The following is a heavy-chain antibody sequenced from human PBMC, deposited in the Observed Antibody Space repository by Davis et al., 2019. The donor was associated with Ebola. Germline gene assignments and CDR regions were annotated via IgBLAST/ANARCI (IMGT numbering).Heavy chain of an antibody. J-gene: IGHJ4*02. V-gene: IGHV3-23*01. D-gene: IGHD3-22*01. CDR3: ARYRYYDTSGYQGYYFDY. CDR1: GFTFSTYA. Sequence: PGGSLRLSCAASGFTFSTYAMTWVRQAPGKGLEWVSAISGSGDSTYYRDSVKGRFTISRDNAKNSLYLQMNSLRAEDTAVYYCARYRYYDTSGYQGYYFDYWGQGTLVTVSS. CDR2: ISGSGDST.